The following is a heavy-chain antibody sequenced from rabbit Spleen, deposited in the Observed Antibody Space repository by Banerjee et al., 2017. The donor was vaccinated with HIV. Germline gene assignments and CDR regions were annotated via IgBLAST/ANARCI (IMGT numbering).Heavy chain of an antibody. J-gene: IGHJ6*01. CDR1: GFTISSSYY. V-gene: IGHV1S45*01. Sequence: QEQLEESGGDLVKPEGSLTLTCKASGFTISSSYYMCWVRQAPGKGLEWIACINIVTGKSVYASWAKGRFVMSRTSSTTLTLQMTSLTAADTATYFCARDTGTSFSTYGMDLWGQGTLVTV. D-gene: IGHD8-1*01. CDR2: INIVTGKS. CDR3: ARDTGTSFSTYGMDL.